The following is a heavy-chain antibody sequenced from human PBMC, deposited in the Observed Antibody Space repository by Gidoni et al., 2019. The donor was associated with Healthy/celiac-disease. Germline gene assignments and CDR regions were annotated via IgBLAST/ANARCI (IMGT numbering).Heavy chain of an antibody. D-gene: IGHD6-19*01. Sequence: EVQLVESGGGWVKPGGSFRLSCEASGFTFVNAWMSWVRQAPGKGLEWVGRIKSKTDGGTTDYAAPVKGRFTISRDDSKNTLYLQMNSLKTEDTAVYYCTTDEVAVADRFDYWGQGTLVTVSS. CDR2: IKSKTDGGTT. J-gene: IGHJ4*02. CDR3: TTDEVAVADRFDY. V-gene: IGHV3-15*01. CDR1: GFTFVNAW.